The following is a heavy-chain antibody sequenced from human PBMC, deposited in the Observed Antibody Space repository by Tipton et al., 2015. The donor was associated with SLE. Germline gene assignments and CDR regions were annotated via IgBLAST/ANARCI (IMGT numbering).Heavy chain of an antibody. Sequence: GSLRLSCAASGFTFSDYAMAWVRQAPGKGLEWVSVIYSGGSTYYADSVKGRFTISRDNSKNMLYLHMNSLRVEDTAVYYCRLVVRYPDSQKQYYYGMDVWGQGTTVTVSS. CDR2: IYSGGST. J-gene: IGHJ6*02. D-gene: IGHD2-21*01. CDR3: RLVVRYPDSQKQYYYGMDV. V-gene: IGHV3-23*03. CDR1: GFTFSDYA.